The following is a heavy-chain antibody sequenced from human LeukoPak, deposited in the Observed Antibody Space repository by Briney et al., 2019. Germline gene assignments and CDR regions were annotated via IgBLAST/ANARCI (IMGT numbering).Heavy chain of an antibody. CDR2: INHTGGT. CDR3: ASRFVELGPTNY. D-gene: IGHD1-26*01. V-gene: IGHV4-34*01. J-gene: IGHJ4*02. CDR1: GGSFSGYY. Sequence: SETLSLTCAVYGGSFSGYYGTWIRQSPGKGLERIGEINHTGGTRYNSSLKSRITISVDTSQNHFSLRLTSVTAADTAVYYCASRFVELGPTNYWGQGTLVTVSS.